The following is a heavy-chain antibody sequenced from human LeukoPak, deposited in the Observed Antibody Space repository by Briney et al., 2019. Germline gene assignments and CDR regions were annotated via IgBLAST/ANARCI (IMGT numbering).Heavy chain of an antibody. CDR1: GYSFTNYW. Sequence: GESLKISCKGSGYSFTNYWIGWVRQMPGKGLEWMGIIYPGDSDTRYSPSFQGQVTISADTSINTAYLQWSSLKASDTAMYYCARPSRDYGDYWGQGALVTVSS. CDR3: ARPSRDYGDY. V-gene: IGHV5-51*01. CDR2: IYPGDSDT. D-gene: IGHD6-6*01. J-gene: IGHJ4*02.